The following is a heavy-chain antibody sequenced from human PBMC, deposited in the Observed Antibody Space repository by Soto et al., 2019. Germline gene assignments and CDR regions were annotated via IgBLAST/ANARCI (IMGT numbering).Heavy chain of an antibody. V-gene: IGHV3-30*18. CDR2: ISFDGSIR. Sequence: GGSLRLSCAASGFTLSSYGMHWVRLAPGKGLEWVAVISFDGSIRFYADSVQGRFTISRDDSKSTLYLQMSSLRPEDTAMYYCAKDPRGGYCSGGSCDTYNWFDPWGQGTLVTVSS. CDR3: AKDPRGGYCSGGSCDTYNWFDP. CDR1: GFTLSSYG. D-gene: IGHD2-15*01. J-gene: IGHJ5*02.